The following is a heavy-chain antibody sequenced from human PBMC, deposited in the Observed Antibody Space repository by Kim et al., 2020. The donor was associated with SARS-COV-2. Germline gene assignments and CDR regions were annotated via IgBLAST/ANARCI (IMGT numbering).Heavy chain of an antibody. CDR2: T. Sequence: TDYAAPVKGRFTISRDDSKNTLYLQMNSLKTEDTAVYYCTTDFREDAFDIWGQGTVVTVSS. V-gene: IGHV3-15*01. CDR3: TTDFREDAFDI. J-gene: IGHJ3*02.